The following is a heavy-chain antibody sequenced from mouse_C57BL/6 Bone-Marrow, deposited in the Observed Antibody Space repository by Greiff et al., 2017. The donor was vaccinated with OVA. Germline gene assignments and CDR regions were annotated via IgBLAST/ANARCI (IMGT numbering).Heavy chain of an antibody. Sequence: EVQGVESGGGLVKPGGSLQLSCAASGFTFSSYAMSWVRQTPEKRLEWVATISDGGSYTYYPDNVKGRFTISRDNAKNNLYLQMSHLKSEDTAMYYCAREGIYYYGSSYDYYAMDYWGQGTSVTVSS. V-gene: IGHV5-4*01. CDR2: ISDGGSYT. CDR3: AREGIYYYGSSYDYYAMDY. CDR1: GFTFSSYA. J-gene: IGHJ4*01. D-gene: IGHD1-1*01.